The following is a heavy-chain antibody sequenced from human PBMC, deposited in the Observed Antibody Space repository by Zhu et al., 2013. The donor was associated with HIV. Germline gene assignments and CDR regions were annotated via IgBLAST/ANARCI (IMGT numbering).Heavy chain of an antibody. D-gene: IGHD6-19*01. CDR1: GGTFSSYA. CDR2: IIPIFGTA. J-gene: IGHJ6*02. Sequence: QVQLVQSGAEVKKPGSSVKVSCKASGGTFSSYAISWVRQAPGQGLEWMGGIIPIFGTANYAQKFQGRVTMTTDTSTSTAYMELRSLKSDDTAVYYCARDVVSNGWYSLRYKHYGMDVWGQGTTVTVSS. V-gene: IGHV1-69*06. CDR3: ARDVVSNGWYSLRYKHYGMDV.